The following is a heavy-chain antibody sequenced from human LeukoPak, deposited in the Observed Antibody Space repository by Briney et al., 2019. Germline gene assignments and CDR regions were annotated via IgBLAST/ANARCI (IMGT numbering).Heavy chain of an antibody. Sequence: GGSLRLSXAASGFTFSSYEMNWVRQAPGKGLEWVSYISSSGSTIYYADSVKGRFTISRDNAKNSLYLQMNSLRAEDTAVYYRARDPGYSYGFDIWGQGTMVTVSS. D-gene: IGHD5-18*01. V-gene: IGHV3-48*03. CDR1: GFTFSSYE. CDR2: ISSSGSTI. J-gene: IGHJ3*02. CDR3: ARDPGYSYGFDI.